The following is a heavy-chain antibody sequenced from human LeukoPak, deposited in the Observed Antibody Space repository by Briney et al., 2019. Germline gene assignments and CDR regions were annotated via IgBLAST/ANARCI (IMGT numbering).Heavy chain of an antibody. CDR1: GFTFGDYA. J-gene: IGHJ6*03. D-gene: IGHD5-12*01. V-gene: IGHV3-49*04. CDR2: IRSKAYGGTT. CDR3: TRAQAPPYDSPHYYYYYMDV. Sequence: GGSLRLSCTASGFTFGDYAMSWVRQAPGKGLEWVGFIRSKAYGGTTEYAASVKGRFTISRDDSKSIAYLQMNSLKTEDTAVYYCTRAQAPPYDSPHYYYYYMDVWGKGTTVTVSS.